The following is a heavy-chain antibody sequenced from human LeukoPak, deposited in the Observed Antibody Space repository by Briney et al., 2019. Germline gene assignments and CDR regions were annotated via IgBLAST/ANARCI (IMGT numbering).Heavy chain of an antibody. J-gene: IGHJ4*02. D-gene: IGHD2-2*01. CDR3: TTVGGSGYCSSTSCPRYYFDY. CDR1: GFTFSNAW. V-gene: IGHV3-15*01. Sequence: GGSLRLSCAASGFTFSNAWMRWVRQAPGKGPEWVGRIKSKTDGGTTDYAAPVKGRFTISRDDSKNTLYLQMNSLKTEDTAVYYCTTVGGSGYCSSTSCPRYYFDYWGQGTLVTVSS. CDR2: IKSKTDGGTT.